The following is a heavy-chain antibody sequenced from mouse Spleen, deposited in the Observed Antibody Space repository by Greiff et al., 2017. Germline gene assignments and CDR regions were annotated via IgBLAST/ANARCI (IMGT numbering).Heavy chain of an antibody. J-gene: IGHJ3*01. D-gene: IGHD3-1*01. CDR3: ARSSGLRSWFAY. CDR2: IDPANGNT. V-gene: IGHV14-3*02. CDR1: GFNIKDTY. Sequence: VQLKQSGAELVKPGASVKLSCTASGFNIKDTYMHWVKQRPEQGLEWIGRIDPANGNTKYDPKFQGKATITADTSSNTAYLQLSSLTSEDTAVYYCARSSGLRSWFAYWGQGTLVTVSA.